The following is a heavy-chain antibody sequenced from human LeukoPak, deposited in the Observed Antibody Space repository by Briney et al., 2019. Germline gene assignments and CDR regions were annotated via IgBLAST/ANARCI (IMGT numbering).Heavy chain of an antibody. CDR1: GFTFSSYA. D-gene: IGHD7-27*01. CDR2: ISGSGGST. V-gene: IGHV3-23*01. J-gene: IGHJ4*02. CDR3: ARDYTGGWNDY. Sequence: GGSLRLSCAASGFTFSSYAMSWVRQAPGKGLEWVSAISGSGGSTYYADSVKGRFTVSRDNAKNSLYLQMNSLRAEDTAVYYCARDYTGGWNDYWGQGTLVIVSS.